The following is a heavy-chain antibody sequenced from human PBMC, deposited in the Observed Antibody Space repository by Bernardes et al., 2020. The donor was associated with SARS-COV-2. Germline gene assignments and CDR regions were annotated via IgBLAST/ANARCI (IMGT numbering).Heavy chain of an antibody. V-gene: IGHV4-34*01. J-gene: IGHJ6*02. CDR2: INHSGST. D-gene: IGHD3-10*01. CDR1: GGSFSGYY. Sequence: SETLSLTCAVYGGSFSGYYWSWIRQPPGKGLEWIGEINHSGSTNYNPSLKSRVTISVDTSKNQFSLQLSSVTAAATAVYYCARDGSGYGVDVWGQGTTVTVSS. CDR3: ARDGSGYGVDV.